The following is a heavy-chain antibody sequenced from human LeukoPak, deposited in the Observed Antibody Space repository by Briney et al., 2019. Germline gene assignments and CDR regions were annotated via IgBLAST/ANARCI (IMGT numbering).Heavy chain of an antibody. D-gene: IGHD2-15*01. J-gene: IGHJ4*02. Sequence: GGSLRLSCAASGFTFSSYEMNWVRQAPGKGLEWVSHISSSGSRIYYADSVKGRFTTSRDNANNFLYLQMNSLRGEDTAVYYCARDGGLHTNFDYWGQGTLVTVSS. CDR3: ARDGGLHTNFDY. CDR2: ISSSGSRI. CDR1: GFTFSSYE. V-gene: IGHV3-48*03.